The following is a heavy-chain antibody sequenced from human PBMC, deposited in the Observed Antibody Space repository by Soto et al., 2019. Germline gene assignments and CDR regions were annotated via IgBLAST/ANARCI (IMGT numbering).Heavy chain of an antibody. CDR1: GGSFSGYY. CDR2: INHSGST. Sequence: PSETLPLTCAVYGGSFSGYYWSWIRQPPGKGLEWIGEINHSGSTNYNPSLKSRVTISVDTSKNQFSLKLSSVTAADTAVYYCARAPAARLRFDYWGQGTLVTVSS. V-gene: IGHV4-34*01. D-gene: IGHD6-6*01. J-gene: IGHJ4*02. CDR3: ARAPAARLRFDY.